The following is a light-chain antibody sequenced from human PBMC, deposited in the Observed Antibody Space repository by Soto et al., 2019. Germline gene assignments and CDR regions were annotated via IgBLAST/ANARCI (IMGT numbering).Light chain of an antibody. CDR3: QQYSYLYT. CDR2: GAS. V-gene: IGKV3-20*01. CDR1: QSVSSSY. Sequence: EIVLTQSPGTLSLSPGERATLSCRPSQSVSSSYLAWYQQKPGQAPRLLIYGASSRATGIPDRFSGSGSGTDFTLTISRLEPEDFAVYYCQQYSYLYTFGQGTKLEIK. J-gene: IGKJ2*01.